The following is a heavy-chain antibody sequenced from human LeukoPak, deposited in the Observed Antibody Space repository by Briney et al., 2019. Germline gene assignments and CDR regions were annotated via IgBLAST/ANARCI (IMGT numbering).Heavy chain of an antibody. CDR3: AKTLTGGYFDY. V-gene: IGHV3-23*01. D-gene: IGHD7-27*01. CDR2: ISGSGDST. J-gene: IGHJ4*02. Sequence: GGSLRLSCAASGFTFSSYAMSWVRQAPGKGLEWVSAISGSGDSTFYADSVKGRFTISRDNSKNTLYLQMNSLRAEDTAVYYCAKTLTGGYFDYWGQGTLVTVSS. CDR1: GFTFSSYA.